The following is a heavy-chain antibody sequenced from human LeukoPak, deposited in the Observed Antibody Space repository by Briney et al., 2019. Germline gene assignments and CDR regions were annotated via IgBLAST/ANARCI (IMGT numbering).Heavy chain of an antibody. V-gene: IGHV1-2*02. Sequence: EASVKVSCTASGYTFVDYYLYWVRQAPGQGLEWMGWLNPRSGATNYAQKFQARVTMTRDTSVNTAYMELSRLRSDDTAVYYCARDHRRGSTGYDMPADWGQGTLVTVSS. CDR1: GYTFVDYY. CDR2: LNPRSGAT. D-gene: IGHD5-12*01. CDR3: ARDHRRGSTGYDMPAD. J-gene: IGHJ4*02.